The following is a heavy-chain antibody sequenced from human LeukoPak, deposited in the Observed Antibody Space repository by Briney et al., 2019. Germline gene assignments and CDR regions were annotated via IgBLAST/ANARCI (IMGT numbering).Heavy chain of an antibody. CDR2: ISYGGSNK. CDR1: GFTFSSYG. D-gene: IGHD3-10*01. Sequence: GRSLRLSCAASGFTFSSYGMHWVRQAPGKGLEWVAVISYGGSNKYYADSVKGRFTISRDNSKNTLYLQMNSLRAEDTAVYYCAKDRYGSGSYYGYFDYWGQGTLVTVSS. V-gene: IGHV3-30*18. J-gene: IGHJ4*02. CDR3: AKDRYGSGSYYGYFDY.